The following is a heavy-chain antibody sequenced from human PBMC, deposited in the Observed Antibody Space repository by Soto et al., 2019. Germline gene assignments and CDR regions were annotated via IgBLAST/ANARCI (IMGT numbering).Heavy chain of an antibody. D-gene: IGHD1-26*01. J-gene: IGHJ4*02. CDR2: LNPKSGMT. Sequence: QVQLVQSGPEVKKPGASVKVSCKASGYTFSTYDFNWVRQAPGQGLEWMGWLNPKSGMTGSAQKFQGRGTMTRDSSISTVYMELTSLRSEDTAVYYCARVAGSPDYWGQGTLVTVSS. CDR3: ARVAGSPDY. CDR1: GYTFSTYD. V-gene: IGHV1-8*01.